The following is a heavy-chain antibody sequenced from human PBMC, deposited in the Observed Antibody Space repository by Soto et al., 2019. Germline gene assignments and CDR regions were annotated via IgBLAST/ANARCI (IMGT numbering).Heavy chain of an antibody. J-gene: IGHJ3*02. CDR2: IYYSGST. Sequence: PSETLSLTCTVSGGSISSSSYYWGWIRQPPGKGLEWIGSIYYSGSTYYNPSLKSRVTISVDTSKNQFSLKLSSVTAADTAVYYCARQGYSSNTGARAFDIWGQGTMVT. D-gene: IGHD6-13*01. CDR1: GGSISSSSYY. CDR3: ARQGYSSNTGARAFDI. V-gene: IGHV4-39*01.